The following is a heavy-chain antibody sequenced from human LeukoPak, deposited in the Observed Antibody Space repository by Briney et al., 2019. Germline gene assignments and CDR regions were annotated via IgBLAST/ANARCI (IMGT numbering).Heavy chain of an antibody. Sequence: SETLSLTCSVSGGSISNYYWNWIRQPAGKGLEWIGRIYASGSTNYNPSLKSRVTISMDKSKDHFSLNLKSVTAADTGFYYCARDFYGDDGHHPFDYWGQGIQVTVSS. CDR3: ARDFYGDDGHHPFDY. D-gene: IGHD2/OR15-2a*01. CDR2: IYASGST. CDR1: GGSISNYY. V-gene: IGHV4-4*07. J-gene: IGHJ4*02.